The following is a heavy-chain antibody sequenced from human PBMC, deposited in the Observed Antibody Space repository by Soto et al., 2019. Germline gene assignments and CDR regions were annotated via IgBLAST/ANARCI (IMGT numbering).Heavy chain of an antibody. V-gene: IGHV3-11*06. Sequence: PGGSLRLSCAASGFTFSDSYISWIRQAPGKGLEWVSTIRSTTGYTNYAASVKGRFTVSRDNAENSLSLQMNALRADDTAVYYCARRGYTFGYDYWGRGTLVTVSS. D-gene: IGHD5-18*01. J-gene: IGHJ4*02. CDR2: IRSTTGYT. CDR3: ARRGYTFGYDY. CDR1: GFTFSDSY.